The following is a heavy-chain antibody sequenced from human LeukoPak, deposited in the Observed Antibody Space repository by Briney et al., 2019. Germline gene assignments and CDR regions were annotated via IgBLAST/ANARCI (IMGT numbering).Heavy chain of an antibody. D-gene: IGHD2-2*01. V-gene: IGHV1-2*02. Sequence: ASVKVSCKASGYTFTDYYIHWVRQAPGQGLEWMGWINPNSGGTNYAQKFQGRVTMTRDTSISTAYMELSRLRSDDTAVYYCARSRLGYCSSTSCYLFDPWGQGTLVTVSS. CDR2: INPNSGGT. CDR1: GYTFTDYY. CDR3: ARSRLGYCSSTSCYLFDP. J-gene: IGHJ5*02.